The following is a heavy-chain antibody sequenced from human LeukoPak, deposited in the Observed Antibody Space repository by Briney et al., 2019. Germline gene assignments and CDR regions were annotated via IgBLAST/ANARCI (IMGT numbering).Heavy chain of an antibody. D-gene: IGHD2-2*01. CDR1: GYTFTGYY. V-gene: IGHV1-2*02. CDR2: INPNSGGT. J-gene: IGHJ5*02. CDR3: ARDQGAIVVVPAATNWFDP. Sequence: ASVKVSCKASGYTFTGYYMHWVRQAPGQGLEWVGWINPNSGGTNYAQKFQGRVTMTRDTSISTAYMELSRLRSDDTAVYYCARDQGAIVVVPAATNWFDPWGQGTLVTVSS.